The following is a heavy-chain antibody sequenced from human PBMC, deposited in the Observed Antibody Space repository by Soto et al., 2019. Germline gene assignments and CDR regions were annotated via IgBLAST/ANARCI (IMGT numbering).Heavy chain of an antibody. J-gene: IGHJ4*02. Sequence: QLQLQESGPGLVKPSETLSLTCTVSGGSISSITYYWGWIRQSPEKGLEWIGNIHYGGSTYYNPSLDSRVTISLGTSNNQFSLRLTSVNASDTAVYYCARCTPYLLQSNFWSGEYLSYFDYWGQGSLVTVSA. D-gene: IGHD3-3*01. CDR3: ARCTPYLLQSNFWSGEYLSYFDY. CDR2: IHYGGST. V-gene: IGHV4-39*01. CDR1: GGSISSITYY.